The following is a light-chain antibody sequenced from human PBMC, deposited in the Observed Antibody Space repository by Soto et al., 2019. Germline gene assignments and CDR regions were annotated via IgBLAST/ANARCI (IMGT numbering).Light chain of an antibody. CDR3: QQYDNWPWT. J-gene: IGKJ1*01. CDR2: DAS. CDR1: QRVAKC. Sequence: EIVLTQSPDTLSLSAGESATLSCRASQRVAKCLAWYQQKGGKAPRLLIFDASTRATGVPGRFSGSGSGTDFTLTISSLQSEDFAVYYCQQYDNWPWTFGQGTKVDI. V-gene: IGKV3-11*01.